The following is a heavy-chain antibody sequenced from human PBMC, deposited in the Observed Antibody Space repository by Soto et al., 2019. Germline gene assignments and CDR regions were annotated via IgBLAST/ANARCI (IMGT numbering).Heavy chain of an antibody. CDR2: INSDGSST. CDR3: AKEGIAAAGPYYLDY. Sequence: GGSLRLSCAASGFTFSSYWMHWVRQAPGKGLVWVSRINSDGSSTSYADSVKGRFTISRDNAKNTLYLQMNSLRAEDTAVYYCAKEGIAAAGPYYLDYWGQGTLVTVSS. V-gene: IGHV3-74*01. CDR1: GFTFSSYW. J-gene: IGHJ4*02. D-gene: IGHD6-13*01.